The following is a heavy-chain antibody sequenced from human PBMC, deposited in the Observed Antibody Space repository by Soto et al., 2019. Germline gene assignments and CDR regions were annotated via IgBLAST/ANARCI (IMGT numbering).Heavy chain of an antibody. CDR2: ISGSGGSS. CDR3: AKGRGSYYDYDMDV. J-gene: IGHJ6*02. Sequence: EVQLLESGGGLVQPGGSLRLSCAASGLWCSSYAMSWVRQAPGQGLEWVSGISGSGGSSYFADSVKGRFAISRDNSKNTLYLQMNSLRAEDTAVYYCAKGRGSYYDYDMDVWGQGTAVTVSS. CDR1: GLWCSSYA. D-gene: IGHD3-16*01. V-gene: IGHV3-23*01.